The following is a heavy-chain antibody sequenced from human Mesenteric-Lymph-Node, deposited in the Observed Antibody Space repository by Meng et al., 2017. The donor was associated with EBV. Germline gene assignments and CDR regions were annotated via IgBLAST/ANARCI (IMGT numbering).Heavy chain of an antibody. V-gene: IGHV4-61*01. D-gene: IGHD3-10*01. CDR3: ARFQRFGDFD. Sequence: QVRLWGTGRGLFKPAATLSFTFTCSSGAVIVVHYFWSWIRPPPGKALECIGNIYYSGTTIYNPSLKSRVTISLNTTKSQFSLNLSSMTAAETAVYYCARFQRFGDFDWGQGTLVTVSS. CDR2: IYYSGTT. CDR1: SGAVIVVHYF. J-gene: IGHJ4*02.